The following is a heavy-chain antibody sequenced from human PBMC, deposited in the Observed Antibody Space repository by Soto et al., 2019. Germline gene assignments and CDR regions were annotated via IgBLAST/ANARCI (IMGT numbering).Heavy chain of an antibody. CDR2: INPSGGST. CDR1: GYTFTSYY. V-gene: IGHV1-46*01. D-gene: IGHD3-10*01. Sequence: ASVKVSCKASGYTFTSYYMHWVRQAPGQGLEWMGIINPSGGSTSYAQKFQGRVTMTRDTSASTVYMELSSLRSEDTAVYYCARVDGSGSYRAYYFDYWGQGTLVTVS. J-gene: IGHJ4*02. CDR3: ARVDGSGSYRAYYFDY.